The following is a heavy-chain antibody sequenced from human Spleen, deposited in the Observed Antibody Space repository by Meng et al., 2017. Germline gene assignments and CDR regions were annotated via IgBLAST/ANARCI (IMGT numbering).Heavy chain of an antibody. J-gene: IGHJ4*02. Sequence: QAQGAGPGLGKPSGTLSLTCVVSGGSISSIDWWSWVRQPPGKGLEWIGEIYHGGDTNYNPSLKSRVTIAMDKSKNQFSLKLSSVTAADTAVYYCASWIYSCGWQWGQGALVTVSS. CDR3: ASWIYSCGWQ. D-gene: IGHD6-19*01. V-gene: IGHV4/OR15-8*02. CDR2: IYHGGDT. CDR1: GGSISSIDW.